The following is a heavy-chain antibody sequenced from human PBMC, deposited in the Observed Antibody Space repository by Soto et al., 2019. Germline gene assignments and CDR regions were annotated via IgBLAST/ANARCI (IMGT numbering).Heavy chain of an antibody. Sequence: GESLKIACNGSGYSFTSYWISWVRQMPGKGLEWMGRIDPSDSYTNYSPSFQGHVTISADKSISTAYLQWSSLKASDTAMYYCVRLFEHSGSYYRYYGVDVWGQGTTVTVSS. V-gene: IGHV5-10-1*01. CDR1: GYSFTSYW. J-gene: IGHJ6*02. CDR2: IDPSDSYT. CDR3: VRLFEHSGSYYRYYGVDV. D-gene: IGHD1-26*01.